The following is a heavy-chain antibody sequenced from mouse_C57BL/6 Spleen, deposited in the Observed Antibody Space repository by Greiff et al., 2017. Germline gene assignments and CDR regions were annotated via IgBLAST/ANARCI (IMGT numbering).Heavy chain of an antibody. CDR3: ARNYYGSSYDAMDY. V-gene: IGHV1-72*01. CDR1: GYTFTSYW. D-gene: IGHD1-1*01. Sequence: QVQLQQPGAELVKPGASVKLSCKASGYTFTSYWMHWVKQRPGRGLEWIGRIDPNSGGTKYNEKFKSKATLTVDKPSSTAYIQLSSLTSEDSAVYYCARNYYGSSYDAMDYWGQGTSVTVSS. CDR2: IDPNSGGT. J-gene: IGHJ4*01.